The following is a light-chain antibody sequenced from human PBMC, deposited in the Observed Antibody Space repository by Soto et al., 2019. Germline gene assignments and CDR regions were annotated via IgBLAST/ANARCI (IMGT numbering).Light chain of an antibody. J-gene: IGLJ1*01. CDR2: EVS. V-gene: IGLV2-8*01. Sequence: QSALTQPPSASGSPGQSVTISCAGTSSDVGGYNYVSWYQQYPGKVPKLMIYEVSERPSGVPDRFSGSKSGNPAFLAVSGHQAEDYAGYYCLSYADTAYVFGTGTKVTVL. CDR1: SSDVGGYNY. CDR3: LSYADTAYV.